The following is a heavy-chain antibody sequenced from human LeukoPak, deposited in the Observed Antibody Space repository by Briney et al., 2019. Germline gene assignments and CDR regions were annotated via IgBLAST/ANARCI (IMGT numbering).Heavy chain of an antibody. CDR2: IYYSGST. Sequence: SETLSLTCTVSGGSISSYYWSWIRQPPGKGLEWIGYIYYSGSTNYNPSLKSRVTISVDTSKNQFSLKLSSVTAADTAVYYCARAILTGRVFDYWGQGTLVTVSS. CDR1: GGSISSYY. CDR3: ARAILTGRVFDY. D-gene: IGHD3-9*01. J-gene: IGHJ4*02. V-gene: IGHV4-59*12.